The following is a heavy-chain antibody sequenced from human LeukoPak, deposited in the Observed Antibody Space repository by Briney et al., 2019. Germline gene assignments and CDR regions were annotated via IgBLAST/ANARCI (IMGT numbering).Heavy chain of an antibody. D-gene: IGHD3/OR15-3a*01. Sequence: PGGSLRLSCAASGFTFSDYYMSWIRQAPGKGLEWVSYISSSGSAIYYADSVKGRFTISRDNAKKSLYLQMNSLRAEDTAVYYCARGAWTAYYFDYWGQGTLVTVSS. V-gene: IGHV3-11*04. CDR1: GFTFSDYY. CDR2: ISSSGSAI. CDR3: ARGAWTAYYFDY. J-gene: IGHJ4*02.